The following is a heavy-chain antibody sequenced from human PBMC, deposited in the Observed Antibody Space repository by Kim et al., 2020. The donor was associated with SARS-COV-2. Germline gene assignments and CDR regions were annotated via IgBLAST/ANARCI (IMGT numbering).Heavy chain of an antibody. CDR2: ISSSSSYI. V-gene: IGHV3-21*01. Sequence: GGSLRLSCAASGFTFSRYSMNWVRQAPGKGLEWVSSISSSSSYIYYADSVKGRFTISRDNAKNSLYLQMNSLRAEDTAVYYCARTYYDFWSGYLGPGAFDIWGQGTMVTVSS. J-gene: IGHJ3*02. CDR3: ARTYYDFWSGYLGPGAFDI. D-gene: IGHD3-3*01. CDR1: GFTFSRYS.